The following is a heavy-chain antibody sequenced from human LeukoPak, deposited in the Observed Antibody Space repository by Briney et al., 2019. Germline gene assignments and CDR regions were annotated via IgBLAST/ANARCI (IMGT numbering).Heavy chain of an antibody. J-gene: IGHJ6*03. D-gene: IGHD2-2*01. CDR2: ISGSGGST. V-gene: IGHV3-23*01. CDR3: AKDRPQLLYYYYYMDV. CDR1: GFTFSSYA. Sequence: GGSLRLSCAASGFTFSSYAMSWVRQAPGKGLEWVSAISGSGGSTYYADSVKGRFTISRDNSKNTLYLQMNSLRAEDTAVYYCAKDRPQLLYYYYYMDVWGKGTTVTVSS.